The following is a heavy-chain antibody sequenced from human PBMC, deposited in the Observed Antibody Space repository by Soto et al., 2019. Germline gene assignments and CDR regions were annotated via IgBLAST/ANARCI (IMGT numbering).Heavy chain of an antibody. J-gene: IGHJ4*02. CDR2: VSPNNGAT. V-gene: IGHV1-2*02. CDR1: GYNFIAYY. CDR3: ARIEGSASLAGD. Sequence: ASVKVSCKTSGYNFIAYYVHWVRQAPGQGLGWMGYVSPNNGATIYAQKFQGRVTLTRDTSISTAYMDLTRLTSDDTAIYYCARIEGSASLAGDWGQGTQVTVSS. D-gene: IGHD3-16*01.